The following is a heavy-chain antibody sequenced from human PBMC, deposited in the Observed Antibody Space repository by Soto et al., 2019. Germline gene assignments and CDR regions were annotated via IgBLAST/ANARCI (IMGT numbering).Heavy chain of an antibody. CDR2: ISTDGSST. J-gene: IGHJ4*02. Sequence: EVQLVESGGGLVQPGGSLRLSCAATGFTFSTYWMHWVRQGPGKGLVWVSRISTDGSSTTYAGSVKGRFTISRDNAKNTLYLQMNSLRAEDTAVYYCERATGSNRPFDYWGQGSLVTVSS. CDR3: ERATGSNRPFDY. CDR1: GFTFSTYW. V-gene: IGHV3-74*01. D-gene: IGHD2-2*01.